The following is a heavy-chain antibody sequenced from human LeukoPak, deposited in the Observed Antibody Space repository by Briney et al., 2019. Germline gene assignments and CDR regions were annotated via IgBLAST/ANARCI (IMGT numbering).Heavy chain of an antibody. CDR1: GFTFSRYS. J-gene: IGHJ3*02. Sequence: GGSLRLSCAASGFTFSRYSMNWVRQAPGRGLEWVSSISSSSSYIYYADSVKGRFTISRDNAKNSLYLQMNSLRAEDTAMYYCARGYSGSYFDVFDIWGQGTMVTVSS. CDR3: ARGYSGSYFDVFDI. V-gene: IGHV3-21*01. D-gene: IGHD1-26*01. CDR2: ISSSSSYI.